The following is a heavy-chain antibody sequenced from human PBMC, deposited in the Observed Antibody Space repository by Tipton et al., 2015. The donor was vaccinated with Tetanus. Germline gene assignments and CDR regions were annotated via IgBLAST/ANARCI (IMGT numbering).Heavy chain of an antibody. D-gene: IGHD1-26*01. CDR3: ARDSAWSLDY. CDR1: EGTHY. CDR2: IIPIYGSV. V-gene: IGHV1-69*06. Sequence: QSGPEVKKPGSSVKISCEISEGTHYISWVRQAPGQGLEWMGGIIPIYGSVEYAQRFQGRLTLTADRSTSTLYMELTSLTSEDTAIYYCARDSAWSLDYWGPGTLVTVSS. J-gene: IGHJ4*02.